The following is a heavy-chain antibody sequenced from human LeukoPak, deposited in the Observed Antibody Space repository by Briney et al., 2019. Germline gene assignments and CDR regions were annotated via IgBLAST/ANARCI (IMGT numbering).Heavy chain of an antibody. CDR2: ISYSGST. CDR3: AMGITMSY. J-gene: IGHJ4*02. V-gene: IGHV4-31*03. D-gene: IGHD3-22*01. Sequence: SETLSLTCTVSGDSVSSNPNYWTWIRQPPGKGLEWIGYISYSGSTYYNPSLESRLTISVDTSKNQFSLKLSSVTAADTAVYYCAMGITMSYWGQGTLVTVSS. CDR1: GDSVSSNPNY.